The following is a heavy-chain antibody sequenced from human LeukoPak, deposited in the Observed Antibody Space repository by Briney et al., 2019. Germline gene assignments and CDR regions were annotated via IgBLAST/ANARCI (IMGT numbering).Heavy chain of an antibody. D-gene: IGHD3-3*01. CDR3: ARELSIFGVARKTYYYMDV. J-gene: IGHJ6*03. CDR2: IIPIFGTA. CDR1: GGTFSSYA. V-gene: IGHV1-69*13. Sequence: SVKVSCKASGGTFSSYAISWVRQAPGQGLEWMGGIIPIFGTANYAQKFQGRVTITADESTSTAYMELSSLRSEDTAVYYCARELSIFGVARKTYYYMDVWGKGTTVTVSS.